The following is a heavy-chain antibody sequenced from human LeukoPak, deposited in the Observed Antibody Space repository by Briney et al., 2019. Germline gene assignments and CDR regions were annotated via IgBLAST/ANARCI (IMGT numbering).Heavy chain of an antibody. CDR2: IATDGGER. CDR3: VVDLSGSADY. CDR1: GFSFSSYV. J-gene: IGHJ4*02. D-gene: IGHD3-10*01. V-gene: IGHV3-30-3*01. Sequence: PGGSLRLSCAGSGFSFSSYVMHWVRQAPGKGLEWVALIATDGGERYYADSVKGRFTISRDNAKNTLYLQMNSLRTEDSALYYCVVDLSGSADYWGQGTLVTVSS.